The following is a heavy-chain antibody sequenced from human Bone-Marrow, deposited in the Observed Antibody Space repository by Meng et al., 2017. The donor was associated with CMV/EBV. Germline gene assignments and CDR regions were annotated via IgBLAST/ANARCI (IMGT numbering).Heavy chain of an antibody. J-gene: IGHJ4*02. CDR2: IYPSDSDT. CDR3: ARPGQHSSVS. V-gene: IGHV5-51*01. Sequence: KISCKASRYSFTDFWIGWVRQMPGTGLEWMGIIYPSDSDTRYSPSFQGQVTISADKSISTAYLQWSSLKASDTGIYYCARPGQHSSVSWGQGTLVTVSS. CDR1: RYSFTDFW. D-gene: IGHD3-22*01.